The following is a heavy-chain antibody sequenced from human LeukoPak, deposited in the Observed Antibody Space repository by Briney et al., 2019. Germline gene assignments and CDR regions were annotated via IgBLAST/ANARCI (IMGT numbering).Heavy chain of an antibody. CDR2: INAGNGNT. CDR3: ARDLGGGGSGYYLESYGSY. D-gene: IGHD3-22*01. V-gene: IGHV1-3*01. CDR1: GYTFTSYA. J-gene: IGHJ4*02. Sequence: ASVKVSCKASGYTFTSYAMHWVRQAPGQRLEWMGWINAGNGNTNYAQKLQGRVTMTTDTSTSTAYMELRSLRSDDTAVYYCARDLGGGGSGYYLESYGSYWGQGTLVTVSS.